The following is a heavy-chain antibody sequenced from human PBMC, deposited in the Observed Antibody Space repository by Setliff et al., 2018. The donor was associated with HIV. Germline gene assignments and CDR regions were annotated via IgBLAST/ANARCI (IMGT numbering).Heavy chain of an antibody. CDR2: ISYRGTT. D-gene: IGHD4-4*01. CDR1: GDSISSGSYF. V-gene: IGHV4-31*02. J-gene: IGHJ4*02. Sequence: SETLSLTCSVSGDSISSGSYFWSWIRQHPGKGLEWIGYISYRGTTYYNPSFKSRVTMSMDTSKNQVSLKLTSVTAADTAVHFCARLQKLDDIYYLDDWGQGTLVTAPQ. CDR3: ARLQKLDDIYYLDD.